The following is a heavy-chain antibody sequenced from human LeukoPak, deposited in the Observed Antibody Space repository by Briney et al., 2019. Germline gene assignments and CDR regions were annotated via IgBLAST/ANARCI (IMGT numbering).Heavy chain of an antibody. V-gene: IGHV4-34*01. CDR1: GGSFSGYY. Sequence: SETLSLACAVYGGSFSGYYWSWIRQPPGKGLEWIGEINHSGSTNYNPSLKSRVTISVDTSKNQFSLKLSSVTAADTAVYYCARGPSPRPAKKYNWFDPWGQGTLVTVSS. J-gene: IGHJ5*02. CDR3: ARGPSPRPAKKYNWFDP. CDR2: INHSGST. D-gene: IGHD2-2*01.